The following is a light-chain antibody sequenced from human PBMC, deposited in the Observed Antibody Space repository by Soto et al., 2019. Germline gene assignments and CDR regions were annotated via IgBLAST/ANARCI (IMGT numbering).Light chain of an antibody. CDR2: AAS. CDR1: QDVKNY. J-gene: IGKJ4*01. CDR3: QRYYDAPLT. Sequence: DIQVTQYPSSLSASVGDRVTITCRASQDVKNYLAWYQQKQGEIPKLLIYAASTLETGIPTRLSGSGSGTDFNLTINNLQPEDVATCSCQRYYDAPLTFGGGTKAEIK. V-gene: IGKV1-27*01.